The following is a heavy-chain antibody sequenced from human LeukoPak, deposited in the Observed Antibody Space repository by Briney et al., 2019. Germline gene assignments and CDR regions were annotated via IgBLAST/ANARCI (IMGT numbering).Heavy chain of an antibody. CDR2: ISAYNGNT. J-gene: IGHJ4*02. Sequence: ASVTVSCKASGYTFTSYGISWVRQAPGQGLEGMGWISAYNGNTNYAQKLQGRVTMTTDTSTSTAYMGLRSLRSDDTAVYYCARVTEGDYGDYFDYWGQGTLVTVSS. V-gene: IGHV1-18*01. CDR1: GYTFTSYG. CDR3: ARVTEGDYGDYFDY. D-gene: IGHD4-17*01.